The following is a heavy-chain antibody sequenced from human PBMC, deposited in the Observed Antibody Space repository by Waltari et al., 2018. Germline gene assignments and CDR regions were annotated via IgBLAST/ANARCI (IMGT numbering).Heavy chain of an antibody. CDR3: ARSNYYYYYMDV. V-gene: IGHV4-59*01. Sequence: QVQLQESGPGLVKPSETLSLPCTVSGGSISSYYWSWIRQPPGKGLEWVGYIYYSGSTNYNPALKSRVTIAVDTSKNQFSLKLSSVTAADTAVYYCARSNYYYYYMDVWGKGTTVTVSS. J-gene: IGHJ6*03. CDR2: IYYSGST. CDR1: GGSISSYY.